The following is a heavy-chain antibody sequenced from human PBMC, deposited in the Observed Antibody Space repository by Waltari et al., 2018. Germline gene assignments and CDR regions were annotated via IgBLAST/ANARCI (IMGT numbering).Heavy chain of an antibody. V-gene: IGHV3-33*01. CDR1: GFAFSSYG. Sequence: QVQLVESGGGVVQPGRSLRLSCAASGFAFSSYGMHGVRQAPGKGLEWVAVVWYDGNNKYYADSVKGRFTISRDNSKKTLYLQMNSLRAEDTAVYYCAREYGSSWYFDHWGQGTLVTVSS. CDR3: AREYGSSWYFDH. D-gene: IGHD6-13*01. CDR2: VWYDGNNK. J-gene: IGHJ4*02.